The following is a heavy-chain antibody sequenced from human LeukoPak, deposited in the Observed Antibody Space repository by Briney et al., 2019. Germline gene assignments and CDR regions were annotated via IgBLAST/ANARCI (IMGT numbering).Heavy chain of an antibody. CDR3: ARSYDFWSGYQLPGY. D-gene: IGHD3-3*01. V-gene: IGHV4-59*01. J-gene: IGHJ4*02. CDR1: GGSISSYY. CDR2: IYYSGST. Sequence: PSETLSLTCAVSGGSISSYYWSWIRQPPGKGLEWIGYIYYSGSTNYNPSLKSRVTISVDTSKNQFSLKLSSVTAADTAVYYCARSYDFWSGYQLPGYWGQGTLVTVSS.